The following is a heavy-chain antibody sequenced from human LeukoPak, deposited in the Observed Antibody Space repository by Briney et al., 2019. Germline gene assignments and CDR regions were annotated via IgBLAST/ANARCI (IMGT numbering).Heavy chain of an antibody. CDR2: IKEDGSEK. J-gene: IGHJ4*02. D-gene: IGHD2/OR15-2a*01. V-gene: IGHV3-7*01. CDR3: ARAEYPTDYFDY. Sequence: GGSLRLSCGASGFTFSRYWMTWARQAPGKGLEWVANIKEDGSEKYYVDSVKGRFTISRDNAKNTLYLQMNSLRAEDTAVYYCARAEYPTDYFDYWGQGTLVTVSS. CDR1: GFTFSRYW.